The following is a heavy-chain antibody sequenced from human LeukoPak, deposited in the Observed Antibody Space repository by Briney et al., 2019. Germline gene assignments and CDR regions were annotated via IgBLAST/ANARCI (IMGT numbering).Heavy chain of an antibody. CDR1: GFTFSSFA. V-gene: IGHV3-23*01. CDR3: ARDAIGQYRPYYFDC. D-gene: IGHD3-16*02. CDR2: ISGSGEST. Sequence: GGSLRLSCAASGFTFSSFAMSWVRQAPGKGLEWVSSISGSGESTYYADYVKGRFTVSRDNSKNTVNLQLNSLRAEDTAVYYCARDAIGQYRPYYFDCWGQGTLVTVSS. J-gene: IGHJ4*02.